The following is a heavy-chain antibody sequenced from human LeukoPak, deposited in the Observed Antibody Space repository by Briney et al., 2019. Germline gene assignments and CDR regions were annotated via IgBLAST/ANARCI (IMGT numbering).Heavy chain of an antibody. J-gene: IGHJ4*02. Sequence: ASVKVSCKVSGYTLTELSMHWVRQAPGKGLEWMGGFDPEDGETIYARKFQGRVTMTEDTSTDTAYMELSSLRSEDTAVYYCGIARLRVMFRGAPSDWGQGTLVTVSS. CDR1: GYTLTELS. V-gene: IGHV1-24*01. CDR3: GIARLRVMFRGAPSD. D-gene: IGHD3-10*01. CDR2: FDPEDGET.